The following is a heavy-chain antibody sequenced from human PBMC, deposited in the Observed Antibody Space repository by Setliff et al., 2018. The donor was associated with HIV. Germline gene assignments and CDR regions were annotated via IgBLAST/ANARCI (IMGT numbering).Heavy chain of an antibody. CDR1: GYTFTSYA. J-gene: IGHJ4*02. Sequence: ASVKVSCKSSGYTFTSYAMHWVRQAPGQRLEWMGWIHADNGYTKYSQKFQGRVTFTRDTSASAAYMDLSSLRSDDTAVYYCASTWGLPPLYYFDNWGQGTLVTVSS. CDR2: IHADNGYT. V-gene: IGHV1-3*01. CDR3: ASTWGLPPLYYFDN. D-gene: IGHD3-16*01.